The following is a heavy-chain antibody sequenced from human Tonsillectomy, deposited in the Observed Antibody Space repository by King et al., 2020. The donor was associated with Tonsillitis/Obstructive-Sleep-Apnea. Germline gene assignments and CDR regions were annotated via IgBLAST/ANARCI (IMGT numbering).Heavy chain of an antibody. D-gene: IGHD4-17*01. CDR1: GYTFTNYW. CDR2: IYPGDSDT. CDR3: ARRGYGDYVSWFDP. V-gene: IGHV5-51*01. J-gene: IGHJ5*02. Sequence: VQLVESGAEVKKPGESLKISCKGSGYTFTNYWIGWVRQMPGKGLEWMGIIYPGDSDTSYSPSFQGQVTIPADKSISTAYLQWSSLKASDTALYYCARRGYGDYVSWFDPWGQGTLVTVSS.